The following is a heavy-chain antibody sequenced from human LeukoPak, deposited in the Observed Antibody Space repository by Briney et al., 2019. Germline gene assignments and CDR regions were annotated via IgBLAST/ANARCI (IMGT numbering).Heavy chain of an antibody. CDR3: ATTGSGSYYDY. Sequence: GGSLRLSCAASGFTFSSYSMNWVRQAPGKGLEWVSSISSGSSYIYYADSVKGRFTISRDNAKNTLFLQMNSLRAEDTAVYYCATTGSGSYYDYWGQGTLVTVSS. CDR2: ISSGSSYI. CDR1: GFTFSSYS. D-gene: IGHD1-26*01. V-gene: IGHV3-21*01. J-gene: IGHJ4*02.